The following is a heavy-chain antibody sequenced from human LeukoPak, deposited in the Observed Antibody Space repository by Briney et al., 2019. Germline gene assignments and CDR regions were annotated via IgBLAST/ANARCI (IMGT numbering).Heavy chain of an antibody. Sequence: PGGSLRLSCAASGFTFSSYAMHWVRQAPGKGLEYVSAISSNGGSTYYANSVKGRFTISRDNSKNTLYLQMGSLRAEDMAVYYCARAHHYSLWFGELLRPGDYFDYWGQGTLVTVSS. D-gene: IGHD3-10*01. CDR2: ISSNGGST. V-gene: IGHV3-64*01. CDR3: ARAHHYSLWFGELLRPGDYFDY. CDR1: GFTFSSYA. J-gene: IGHJ4*02.